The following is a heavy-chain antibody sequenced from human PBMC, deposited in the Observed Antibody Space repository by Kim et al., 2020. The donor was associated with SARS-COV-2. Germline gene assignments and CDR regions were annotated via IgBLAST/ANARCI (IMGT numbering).Heavy chain of an antibody. D-gene: IGHD3-3*01. CDR2: IYYSGST. J-gene: IGHJ4*02. Sequence: SETLSLTCTVSGGSISSGGYYWSWIRQHPGKGLEWIGYIYYSGSTYYNPSLKSRVTISVDTSKNQFSLKLSSVTAADTAVYYCARAVLTIFGVDLYYFDYCGQGALVTVSS. CDR1: GGSISSGGYY. V-gene: IGHV4-31*03. CDR3: ARAVLTIFGVDLYYFDY.